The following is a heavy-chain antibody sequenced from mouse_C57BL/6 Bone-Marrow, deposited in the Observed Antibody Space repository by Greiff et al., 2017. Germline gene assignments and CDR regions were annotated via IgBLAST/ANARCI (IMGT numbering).Heavy chain of an antibody. V-gene: IGHV5-4*01. Sequence: EVQGVESGGGLVKPGGSLKLSCAASGFTFSSYAMSWVRQTPEKRLEWVATISDGGSYTYYPDNVKGRFTISRDNAKNNLYLQMSHLKSEDTAMYYCAMDMVTKAWFAYWGQGTLVTVSA. CDR2: ISDGGSYT. J-gene: IGHJ3*01. CDR3: AMDMVTKAWFAY. CDR1: GFTFSSYA. D-gene: IGHD2-1*01.